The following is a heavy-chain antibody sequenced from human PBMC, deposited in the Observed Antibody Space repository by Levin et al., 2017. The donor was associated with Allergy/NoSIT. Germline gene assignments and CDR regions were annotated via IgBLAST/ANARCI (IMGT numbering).Heavy chain of an antibody. V-gene: IGHV3-53*01. CDR3: ARGLWFGVTGAFDI. CDR2: IYSGGST. D-gene: IGHD3-10*01. Sequence: SCAASGFTVSSNYMSWVRQAPGKGLEWVSVIYSGGSTYYADSVKGRFTISRDNSKNTLYLQMNSLRAEDTAVYYCARGLWFGVTGAFDIWGQGTMVTVSS. CDR1: GFTVSSNY. J-gene: IGHJ3*02.